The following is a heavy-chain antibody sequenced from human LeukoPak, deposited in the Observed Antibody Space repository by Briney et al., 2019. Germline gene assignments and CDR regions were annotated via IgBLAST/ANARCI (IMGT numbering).Heavy chain of an antibody. J-gene: IGHJ3*02. Sequence: GRSLRLSCAASGFTFSNYAMHWVRQAPGKGLEWVAVISFDGSNKYYADSVKGRFTFSRDNSKNTLYLQMNSLRAEDTAVYYCAKELVATPSAFDIWGQGTMVNVSS. V-gene: IGHV3-30-3*01. D-gene: IGHD5-12*01. CDR3: AKELVATPSAFDI. CDR2: ISFDGSNK. CDR1: GFTFSNYA.